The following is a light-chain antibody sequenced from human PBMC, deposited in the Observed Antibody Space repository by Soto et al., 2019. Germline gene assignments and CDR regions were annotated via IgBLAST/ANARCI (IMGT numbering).Light chain of an antibody. Sequence: IQMTQSPSSLSASVGDRVTITCRASQSISSYLNWYQQKPGKAPKLLIYAASSLQSGVPSRFSRSASCSRFTVTIGSVQPEDFANYYCQQSYSTPPWRLGQGTRVDIK. CDR2: AAS. CDR3: QQSYSTPPWR. CDR1: QSISSY. V-gene: IGKV1-39*01. J-gene: IGKJ1*01.